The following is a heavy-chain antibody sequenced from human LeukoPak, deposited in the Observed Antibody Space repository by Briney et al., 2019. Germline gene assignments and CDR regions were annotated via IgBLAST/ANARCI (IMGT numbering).Heavy chain of an antibody. Sequence: GESLKISCKGSGYSFTSYWIGWVRQMPGKGLEWMGIIYPGDSDTRYSPSFQGQVTISADKSISTAYLQWSSLKASDTAMYYCAGHRSGHLAAADYYYYYMDVWGKGTTVTVSS. J-gene: IGHJ6*03. V-gene: IGHV5-51*01. CDR1: GYSFTSYW. D-gene: IGHD6-13*01. CDR3: AGHRSGHLAAADYYYYYMDV. CDR2: IYPGDSDT.